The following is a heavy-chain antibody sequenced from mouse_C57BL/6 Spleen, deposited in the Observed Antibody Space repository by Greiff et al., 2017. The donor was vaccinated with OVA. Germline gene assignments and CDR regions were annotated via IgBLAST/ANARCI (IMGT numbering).Heavy chain of an antibody. CDR1: GFSLTSYG. D-gene: IGHD1-1*01. J-gene: IGHJ1*03. V-gene: IGHV2-2*01. CDR2: IWSGGST. Sequence: VMLVESGPGLVQPSQSLSITCTVSGFSLTSYGVHWVRQSPGKGLEWLGVIWSGGSTDYNAAFISRLSSSKDNSKSQVFFKMNSLQADDTAIYYCARNPVVAHYWYFDVWGTGTTVTVSS. CDR3: ARNPVVAHYWYFDV.